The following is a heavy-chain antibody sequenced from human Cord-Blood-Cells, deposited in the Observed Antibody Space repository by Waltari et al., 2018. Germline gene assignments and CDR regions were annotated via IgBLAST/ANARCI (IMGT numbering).Heavy chain of an antibody. CDR2: IDWDDDK. D-gene: IGHD2-15*01. V-gene: IGHV2-70*04. CDR3: ARTGDCSGGSCYFDY. J-gene: IGHJ4*02. CDR1: GFSLSTSGLR. Sequence: QVTLKESGPALVKSTQTLTLTCTFSGFSLSTSGLRVSWIRQPPGKALEWLARIDWDDDKFYSTSLKTRLTISKDTSKNQVVLTMTNMDPVDTATYYCARTGDCSGGSCYFDYWGQGTLVTVSS.